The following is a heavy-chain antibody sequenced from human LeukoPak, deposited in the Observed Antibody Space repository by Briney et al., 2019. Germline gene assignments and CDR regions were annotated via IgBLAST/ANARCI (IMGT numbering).Heavy chain of an antibody. J-gene: IGHJ4*02. CDR3: ARVGPGYSYGDY. Sequence: SETLSLTCTVSGGSLSSSSYYWGWIRQPPGKGLEWIGSIYYSGSTYYNPSFKSRVTISVDTSKNQFSLKLSSVTAADTAVYYCARVGPGYSYGDYWGQGTLVTVSS. CDR1: GGSLSSSSYY. V-gene: IGHV4-39*07. D-gene: IGHD5-18*01. CDR2: IYYSGST.